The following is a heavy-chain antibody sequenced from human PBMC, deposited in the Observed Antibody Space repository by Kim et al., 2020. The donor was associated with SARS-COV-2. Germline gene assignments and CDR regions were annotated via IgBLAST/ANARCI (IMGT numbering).Heavy chain of an antibody. D-gene: IGHD2-2*01. V-gene: IGHV3-15*01. CDR3: TTVVPAAYYYYGMDV. CDR1: GFTFSNAW. Sequence: GGSLRLSCAASGFTFSNAWMSWVRQAPGKGLEWVGRIKSKTDGGTTDYAAPVKGRFTISRDDSKNTLYLQMNSLKTEDTAVYYCTTVVPAAYYYYGMDVWGQGTTVTVSS. J-gene: IGHJ6*02. CDR2: IKSKTDGGTT.